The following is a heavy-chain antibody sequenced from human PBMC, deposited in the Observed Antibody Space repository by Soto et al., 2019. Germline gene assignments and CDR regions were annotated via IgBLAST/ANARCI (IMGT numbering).Heavy chain of an antibody. CDR3: ASSAGHPGDFFYYNGMDV. D-gene: IGHD3-10*01. V-gene: IGHV4-4*08. CDR2: VYTPDYT. CDR1: GASIRNYY. J-gene: IGHJ6*02. Sequence: QMQLLESGPGLVKPSETLSLTCSVSGASIRNYYWHWVRQLPGKGLEWIGYVYTPDYTRYNSSLKSRVTISGDTSKSQCSLRLNSVTAADTAVYYCASSAGHPGDFFYYNGMDVWGQGTTVTVSS.